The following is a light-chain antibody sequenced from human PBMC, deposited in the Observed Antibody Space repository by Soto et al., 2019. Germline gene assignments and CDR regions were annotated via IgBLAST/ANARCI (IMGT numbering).Light chain of an antibody. CDR3: PQHDSYPIA. CDR2: AAS. Sequence: DIQMTQSASALSSSVGDRFTITCLASQVISKYLAWFQQAPWKVPKRLIYAASNLESGVPSRFSGSGSGTEFTLRISSLQPEDFATYDCPQHDSYPIAFGQGTRLEIK. J-gene: IGKJ5*01. CDR1: QVISKY. V-gene: IGKV1-17*03.